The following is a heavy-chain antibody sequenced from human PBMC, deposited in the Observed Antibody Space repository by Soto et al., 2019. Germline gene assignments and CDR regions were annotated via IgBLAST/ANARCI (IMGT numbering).Heavy chain of an antibody. V-gene: IGHV2-5*01. CDR1: GFSLSTSGVG. CDR3: AHFKLRIAAAGTPAEYFQH. Sequence: SGPTLVKPTQTLTLTCTFSGFSLSTSGVGVGWIRQPPGKALEWLALIYWNDAKRYSPSLKSRLTITKATSKNQVILTMTNMDPVDTATYYCAHFKLRIAAAGTPAEYFQHWGQGTLVTVSS. D-gene: IGHD6-13*01. CDR2: IYWNDAK. J-gene: IGHJ1*01.